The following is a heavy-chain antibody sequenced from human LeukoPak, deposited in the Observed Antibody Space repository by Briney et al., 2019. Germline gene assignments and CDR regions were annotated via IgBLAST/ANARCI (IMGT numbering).Heavy chain of an antibody. CDR3: ARDPAAWDY. D-gene: IGHD6-13*01. Sequence: GGSLRLSCAASGFTFSDYWMSWVRQAPGKGLEWVANIKEDGSEKYYVDSVEGRFTVSRDSAKSSLYLQMNSLRPEDTAVYYCARDPAAWDYWGQGTLVTVSS. J-gene: IGHJ4*02. CDR1: GFTFSDYW. V-gene: IGHV3-7*01. CDR2: IKEDGSEK.